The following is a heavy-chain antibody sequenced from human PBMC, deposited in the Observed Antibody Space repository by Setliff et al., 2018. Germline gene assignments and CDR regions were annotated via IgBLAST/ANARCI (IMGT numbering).Heavy chain of an antibody. CDR3: ACPDILTGLYDY. D-gene: IGHD3-9*01. V-gene: IGHV3-48*03. CDR1: GSTFRSYE. J-gene: IGHJ4*02. CDR2: ISSSGSTI. Sequence: GGSLRLSCAASGSTFRSYEMNWVRQAPGKGLEWVSYISSSGSTIYYADSVKGRFTISRDNAKNSLYLQMNSLRAEDTAVYYCACPDILTGLYDYWGQGTLVTVSS.